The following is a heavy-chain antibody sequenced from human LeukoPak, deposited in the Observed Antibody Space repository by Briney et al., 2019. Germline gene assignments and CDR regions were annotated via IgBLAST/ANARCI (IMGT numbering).Heavy chain of an antibody. CDR2: INHNRST. V-gene: IGHV4-34*01. CDR1: GVSFSGSF. Sequence: PSGAPYITRASHGVSFSGSFWGWVRPRPGEGPEWIWQINHNRSTNYNPSLKSRVTISVDTSKNQFSLKLSSVTAADTAVYYCARGRRDYVWGSYRYIHEFFDPWGQGTLVTVPS. D-gene: IGHD3-16*02. CDR3: ARGRRDYVWGSYRYIHEFFDP. J-gene: IGHJ5*02.